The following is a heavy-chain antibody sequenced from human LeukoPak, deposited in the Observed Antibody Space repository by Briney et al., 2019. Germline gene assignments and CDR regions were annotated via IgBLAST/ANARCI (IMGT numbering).Heavy chain of an antibody. V-gene: IGHV1-69*05. J-gene: IGHJ5*02. CDR1: GGTFSSYA. D-gene: IGHD2-2*01. Sequence: SVKVSCKASGGTFSSYAISWVRQAPGQGLEWMGGIIPIFGTANYAQKFQGRVTITTDESTSTAYMELSSLRSEDTAVYYCARVYCSSTSCYQGDWFDPWGQGTLVTVSS. CDR2: IIPIFGTA. CDR3: ARVYCSSTSCYQGDWFDP.